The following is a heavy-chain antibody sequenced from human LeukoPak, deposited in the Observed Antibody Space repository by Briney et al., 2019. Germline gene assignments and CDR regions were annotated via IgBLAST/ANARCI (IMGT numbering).Heavy chain of an antibody. CDR3: ARDNSGSYGYWYFDL. CDR1: GFTFSSYS. CDR2: IISSSSYI. V-gene: IGHV3-21*01. Sequence: GGSLRLSCAASGFTFSSYSMNWVRQAPGKGLEWVSSIISSSSYIYYADSVKGRFTISRDNAKNSLYLQMNSLRAEDTAVYYCARDNSGSYGYWYFDLWGRGTLVTVSS. J-gene: IGHJ2*01. D-gene: IGHD1-26*01.